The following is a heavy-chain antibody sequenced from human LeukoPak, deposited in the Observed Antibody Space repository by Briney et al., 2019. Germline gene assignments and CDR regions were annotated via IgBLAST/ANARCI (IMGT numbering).Heavy chain of an antibody. CDR2: INHSGNT. V-gene: IGHV4-34*01. Sequence: SETLSLTCGVYGGSFSGHYWTWIRQPPGKGLEWIGEINHSGNTIYNPSLKSRVTTSVDTSKNQFSLRLTSVTAADTAVYYCARGLIRYYSGSGTSGNFDYWGQGTLVTVSS. CDR1: GGSFSGHY. D-gene: IGHD3-10*01. CDR3: ARGLIRYYSGSGTSGNFDY. J-gene: IGHJ4*02.